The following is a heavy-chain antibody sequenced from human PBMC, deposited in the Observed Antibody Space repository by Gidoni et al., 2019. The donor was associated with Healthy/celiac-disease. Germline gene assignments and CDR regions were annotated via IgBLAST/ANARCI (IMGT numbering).Heavy chain of an antibody. V-gene: IGHV1-2*04. CDR2: INPNSGGT. J-gene: IGHJ6*02. CDR3: ARHRTVTTFGGGSYGMDV. Sequence: QVQLVQSGAEVKKPGASVTVSCKASGYTLTGYYMHWVRQAPGQGLEWMGWINPNSGGTNYAQKFQGWVTMTRDTSISTAYMELSRLRSDDTAVYYCARHRTVTTFGGGSYGMDVWGQGTTVTVSS. D-gene: IGHD4-17*01. CDR1: GYTLTGYY.